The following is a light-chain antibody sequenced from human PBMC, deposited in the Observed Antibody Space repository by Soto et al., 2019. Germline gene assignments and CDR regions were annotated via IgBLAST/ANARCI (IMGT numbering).Light chain of an antibody. CDR3: QQRSYWPRA. Sequence: EIVLTQSPATLSLSPGERATLSCRASQSVNNYLAWYQQKPGQAPRLLIYDVFNRATGIPARFSVSGSGTDFTLPISSLEPEDFAVYYCQQRSYWPRAFGGGTKVEIK. CDR1: QSVNNY. CDR2: DVF. J-gene: IGKJ4*01. V-gene: IGKV3-11*01.